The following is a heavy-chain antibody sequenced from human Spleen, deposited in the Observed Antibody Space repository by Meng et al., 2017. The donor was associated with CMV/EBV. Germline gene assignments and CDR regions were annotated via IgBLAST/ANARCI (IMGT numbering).Heavy chain of an antibody. Sequence: KPTPTITLPATFSGFSPSTSGVGVGWIRQPPGKALEWLALIYWADDKRYSPSLKSRLTITNDTSKNQVVLTMTNMDPVDTATYYCAHGLGRCYYDPWGQGTLVTVPS. V-gene: IGHV2-5*02. CDR1: GFSPSTSGVG. D-gene: IGHD3-10*01. CDR2: IYWADDK. CDR3: AHGLGRCYYDP. J-gene: IGHJ5*02.